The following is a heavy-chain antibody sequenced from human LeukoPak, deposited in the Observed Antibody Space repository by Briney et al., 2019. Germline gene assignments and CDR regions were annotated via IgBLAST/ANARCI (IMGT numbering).Heavy chain of an antibody. V-gene: IGHV4-59*01. CDR2: IYYSGST. CDR3: ARERSDYYDSSGYYYWYFDY. D-gene: IGHD3-22*01. CDR1: GGSISSYY. Sequence: SETLSLTCTVSGGSISSYYWSWIRQPPGKGLEWIGYIYYSGSTNYNPSLKSRVTISVDTSKNQFSLKLSSVTAADTAMYYCARERSDYYDSSGYYYWYFDYWGQGTLVTVSS. J-gene: IGHJ4*02.